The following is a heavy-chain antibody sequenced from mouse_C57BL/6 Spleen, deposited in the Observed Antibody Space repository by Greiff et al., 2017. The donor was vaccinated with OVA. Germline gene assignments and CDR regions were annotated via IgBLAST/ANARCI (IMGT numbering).Heavy chain of an antibody. J-gene: IGHJ4*01. D-gene: IGHD1-1*01. V-gene: IGHV5-4*01. CDR3: ARDNGSSYGAMDY. Sequence: EVMLVESGGGLVKPGGSLKLSCAASGFTFSSYAMSWVRQTPEKRLEWVATISDGGSYTYYPDNVKGRFTISRDNAKNNLYLQMSHLKSEDTAMYYCARDNGSSYGAMDYWGQGTSVTVSS. CDR1: GFTFSSYA. CDR2: ISDGGSYT.